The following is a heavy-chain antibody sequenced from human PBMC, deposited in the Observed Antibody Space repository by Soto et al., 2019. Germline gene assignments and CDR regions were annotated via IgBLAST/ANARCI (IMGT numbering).Heavy chain of an antibody. CDR2: IYYSGYT. D-gene: IGHD4-17*01. J-gene: IGHJ4*02. CDR3: AGGGMTTVPY. CDR1: SSSVSSYY. Sequence: SETLSLTCPVSSSSVSSYYWNWVRQSPGKGLEWIGYIYYSGYTNYNPSLKSRITISVDTSKNQFSLKLSSVTPADTAVYYCAGGGMTTVPYWGQGTLVTVSS. V-gene: IGHV4-59*02.